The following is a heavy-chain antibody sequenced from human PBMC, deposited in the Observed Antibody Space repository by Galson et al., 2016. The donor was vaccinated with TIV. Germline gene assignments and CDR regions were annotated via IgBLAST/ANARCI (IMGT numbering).Heavy chain of an antibody. V-gene: IGHV3-30-3*01. D-gene: IGHD3-16*01. Sequence: SLRLSCAASGFNFSNYAMHWVRQAPGKGLEWVALISYDGSLKYYADSVKGRFTISRDSSKNTLYLQMDNLRPDDTAVYYCAREIRGYDGAYWGQGTLVTVSS. CDR1: GFNFSNYA. CDR2: ISYDGSLK. J-gene: IGHJ4*02. CDR3: AREIRGYDGAY.